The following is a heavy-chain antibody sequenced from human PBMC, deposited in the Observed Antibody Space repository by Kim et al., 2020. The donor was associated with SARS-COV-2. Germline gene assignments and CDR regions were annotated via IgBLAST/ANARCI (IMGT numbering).Heavy chain of an antibody. CDR3: ARGRGAAEYYYYYYGMDV. D-gene: IGHD6-25*01. V-gene: IGHV1-3*01. CDR2: INAGNGNT. CDR1: GYTFTSYA. J-gene: IGHJ6*02. Sequence: ASVKVSCKASGYTFTSYAMHWVRQAPGQRLEWMGWINAGNGNTKYSQKFQGRVTITRDTSASTGYMELSSLRSEDTAVYYCARGRGAAEYYYYYYGMDVWGQGTTVTVSS.